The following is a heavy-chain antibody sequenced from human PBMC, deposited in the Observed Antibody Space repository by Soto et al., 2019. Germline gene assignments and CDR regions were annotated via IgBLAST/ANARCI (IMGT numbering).Heavy chain of an antibody. CDR3: ARGHLLPGTFDY. CDR1: GVTFRSYA. Sequence: GASLKVSCKASGVTFRSYAISWVRQAPVQGLEWMGGIIPIFGTANYAQKFQGRVTITADESTSTAYMERSSLRSEDTAVYYCARGHLLPGTFDYWGQGTLVTVSS. J-gene: IGHJ4*02. CDR2: IIPIFGTA. V-gene: IGHV1-69*13. D-gene: IGHD1-26*01.